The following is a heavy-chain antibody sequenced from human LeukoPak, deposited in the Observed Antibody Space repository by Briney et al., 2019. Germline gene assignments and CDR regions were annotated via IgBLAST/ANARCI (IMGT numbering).Heavy chain of an antibody. D-gene: IGHD2-2*01. CDR2: ISGSGGGT. Sequence: GGSLRLSCAASGFTFSSYAMSWVRQAPGKGLEWVSAISGSGGGTYYADSVKGRFTISRDNSKNTLYLQMNSLRAEDTAVYYCAKDLVVVPAARYDAFDIWGQGTMVTVPS. V-gene: IGHV3-23*01. CDR3: AKDLVVVPAARYDAFDI. J-gene: IGHJ3*02. CDR1: GFTFSSYA.